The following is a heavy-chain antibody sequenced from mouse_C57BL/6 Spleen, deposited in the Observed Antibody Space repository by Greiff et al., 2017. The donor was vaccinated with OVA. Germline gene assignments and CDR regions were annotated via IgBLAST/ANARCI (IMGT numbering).Heavy chain of an antibody. Sequence: VQLQQSGPELVKPGASVKISCKASGYAFSSSWMNWVKQRPGKGLEWIGRIYPGDGDTNYNGKFKGKATLTADKSSSTAYMQLSSLTSEDSAVYFCARELGYDDEGSFDYWGKGTTLTVSS. CDR2: IYPGDGDT. D-gene: IGHD2-4*01. J-gene: IGHJ2*01. CDR3: ARELGYDDEGSFDY. CDR1: GYAFSSSW. V-gene: IGHV1-82*01.